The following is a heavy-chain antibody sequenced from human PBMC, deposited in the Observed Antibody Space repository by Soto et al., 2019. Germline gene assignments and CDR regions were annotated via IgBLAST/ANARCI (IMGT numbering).Heavy chain of an antibody. J-gene: IGHJ5*02. CDR3: ISDTFGLRDT. CDR1: GFPFSHYW. CDR2: INPAGTIT. D-gene: IGHD3-16*01. V-gene: IGHV3-74*01. Sequence: MQMVESGGGSVQPGGSLRLSCAASGFPFSHYWMHWVRQTPGKGLVWVSRINPAGTITNYADSVEGRFTISRDNADSALFLQMNNLSAEDTAIYYCISDTFGLRDTWGQGTLVTVSS.